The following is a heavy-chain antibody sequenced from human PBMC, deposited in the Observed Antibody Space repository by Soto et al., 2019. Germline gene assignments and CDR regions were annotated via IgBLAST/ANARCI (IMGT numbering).Heavy chain of an antibody. CDR2: IYYSGST. J-gene: IGHJ4*02. CDR1: GGSISSYY. CDR3: ASKEIQSDSSQIDY. D-gene: IGHD6-19*01. V-gene: IGHV4-59*01. Sequence: SETLSLTCTVSGGSISSYYWSWIRQPPGKGLEWIGYIYYSGSTNYNPSLKSRVTISVDTSKNQFSLKLSSVTAADTAVYYCASKEIQSDSSQIDYWGQGTLVTVSS.